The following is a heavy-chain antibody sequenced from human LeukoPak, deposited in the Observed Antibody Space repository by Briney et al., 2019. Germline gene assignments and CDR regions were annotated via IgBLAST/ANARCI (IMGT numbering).Heavy chain of an antibody. J-gene: IGHJ4*02. CDR1: GGSFSGYY. Sequence: SETLSLTCAVYGGSFSGYYWSWIRHPPGKGLEWIGEINHSGSTNYNPSLKSRVTISVDMSRNQFSLRLTSVTAADTALYYCTRVTVHGNSDYWGQGTLVTVSS. CDR3: TRVTVHGNSDY. V-gene: IGHV4-34*01. D-gene: IGHD1-1*01. CDR2: INHSGST.